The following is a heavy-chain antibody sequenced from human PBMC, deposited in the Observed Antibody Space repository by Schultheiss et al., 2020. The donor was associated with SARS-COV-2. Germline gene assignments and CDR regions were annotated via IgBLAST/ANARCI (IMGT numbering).Heavy chain of an antibody. D-gene: IGHD4-17*01. CDR3: ARGLHDYGDYGSVWFDP. J-gene: IGHJ5*02. CDR2: IYYSGST. CDR1: GGSISSGGYY. V-gene: IGHV4-61*08. Sequence: SETLSLTCTVSGGSISSGGYYWSWIRQHPGKGLEWIGYIYYSGSTNYNPSLKSRVTISVDTSKNQFSLKLSSVTAADTAVYYCARGLHDYGDYGSVWFDPWGQGTLVTVSS.